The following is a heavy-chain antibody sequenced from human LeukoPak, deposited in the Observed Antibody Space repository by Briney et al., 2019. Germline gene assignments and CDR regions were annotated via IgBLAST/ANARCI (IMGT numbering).Heavy chain of an antibody. Sequence: GGSLRLSCAASGFTFSSYSMNWVRQAPGKGLEWVSSISSSSSYIYYADSVKGRFTISRDNAKNSLYLQMNSLRAEDTAVYYCARDVVEEQLVGFDYWGQGTLVTVSS. V-gene: IGHV3-21*01. D-gene: IGHD6-6*01. CDR1: GFTFSSYS. CDR3: ARDVVEEQLVGFDY. CDR2: ISSSSSYI. J-gene: IGHJ4*02.